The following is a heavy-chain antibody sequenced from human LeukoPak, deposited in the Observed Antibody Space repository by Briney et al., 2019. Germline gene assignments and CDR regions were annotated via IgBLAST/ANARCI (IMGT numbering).Heavy chain of an antibody. CDR3: STDYYGSGRPGFGY. J-gene: IGHJ4*02. CDR1: GFTSSKAW. D-gene: IGHD3-10*01. V-gene: IGHV3-15*07. CDR2: IKSKTDGGTI. Sequence: GGSLRLSCAASGFTSSKAWMNWVRQAPGKGLEWVGRIKSKTDGGTIDHAAPVKGRFTISRDDSKNMMYLQMNSLKTEDTAVYYCSTDYYGSGRPGFGYWGQGSLVTVSS.